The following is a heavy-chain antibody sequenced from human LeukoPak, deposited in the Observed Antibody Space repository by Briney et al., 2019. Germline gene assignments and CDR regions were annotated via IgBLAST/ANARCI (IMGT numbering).Heavy chain of an antibody. Sequence: GGSLGLSCAASGFTFNSYWISWVRQAPGKGLEWLATINQDGSEKYYVDSVKGRFTISRDNAKSSLYLQMNSLRAEDTAVYYCTTFYTRLTDYWGQGTLVTVSS. J-gene: IGHJ4*02. CDR2: INQDGSEK. D-gene: IGHD2/OR15-2a*01. CDR3: TTFYTRLTDY. V-gene: IGHV3-7*05. CDR1: GFTFNSYW.